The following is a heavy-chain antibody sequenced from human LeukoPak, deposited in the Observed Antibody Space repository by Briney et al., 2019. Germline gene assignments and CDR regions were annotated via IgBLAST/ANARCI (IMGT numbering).Heavy chain of an antibody. CDR3: ARDLSTSLPGGFDY. CDR1: GFTFSSSW. CDR2: IKEDGTAK. V-gene: IGHV3-7*01. J-gene: IGHJ4*02. D-gene: IGHD2-2*01. Sequence: GGSLRLSCAASGFTFSSSWMAWVRQAPGKGLEWVGNIKEDGTAKNYVVSVRGRFTISRDNARNSLYLQMNSLRVEDTAVYYCARDLSTSLPGGFDYWGQGTLVTVSS.